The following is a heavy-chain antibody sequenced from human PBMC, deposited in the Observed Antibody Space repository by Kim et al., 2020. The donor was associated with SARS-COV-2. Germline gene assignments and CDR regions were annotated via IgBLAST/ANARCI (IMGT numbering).Heavy chain of an antibody. Sequence: ASVKVSCKASGYTFTSYDINWVRQATGQGLEWMGCMNPNSGNTGYAQKFQGRVTMTRNTSISTAYMELSSLRSEDTAVYYCATTTTKPIAAAGTKAEYFQHWGQGTLVTVSS. CDR1: GYTFTSYD. CDR3: ATTTTKPIAAAGTKAEYFQH. CDR2: MNPNSGNT. D-gene: IGHD6-13*01. J-gene: IGHJ1*01. V-gene: IGHV1-8*01.